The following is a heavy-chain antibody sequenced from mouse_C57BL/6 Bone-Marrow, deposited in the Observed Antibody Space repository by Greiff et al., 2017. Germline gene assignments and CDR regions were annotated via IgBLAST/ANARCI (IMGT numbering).Heavy chain of an antibody. CDR3: ARENHYGSSPYYFDY. V-gene: IGHV3-6*01. CDR1: GYSITSGYY. CDR2: ISYDGSN. D-gene: IGHD1-1*01. Sequence: ESGPGLVKPSQSLSLTCSVTGYSITSGYYWNWIRQFPGNKLEWMGYISYDGSNNYNPSLKNRISITRDTSKNQFFLKLNSVTTEDTATYYCARENHYGSSPYYFDYWGQGTTLTVSS. J-gene: IGHJ2*01.